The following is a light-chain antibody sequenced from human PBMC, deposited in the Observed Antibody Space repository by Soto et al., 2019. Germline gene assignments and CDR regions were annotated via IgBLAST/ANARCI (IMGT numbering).Light chain of an antibody. CDR2: GAS. V-gene: IGKV3-20*01. Sequence: EIVLTQSPGTLSLSPGERATLSCRASQSVSSNYLAWYQQKPGQAPRFLTYGASSRASGIPDRFSGSGSVTDFTLTISILEPEDFAVYYCHQYGSLPPGTCGQGTKVEIK. CDR1: QSVSSNY. J-gene: IGKJ1*01. CDR3: HQYGSLPPGT.